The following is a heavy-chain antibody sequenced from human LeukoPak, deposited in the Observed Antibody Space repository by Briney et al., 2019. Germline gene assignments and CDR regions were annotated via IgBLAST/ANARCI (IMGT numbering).Heavy chain of an antibody. J-gene: IGHJ6*03. V-gene: IGHV4-34*01. CDR2: INHSVST. D-gene: IGHD3-16*01. CDR3: ARGWDWKGGVYMDV. Sequence: SETLSLTCAVYGGSFSGYYWSWIRQPPGKVLECIWEINHSVSTNYNPSLKSRVTISVDTSKNQFSLTLSSVTAAETAVYYCARGWDWKGGVYMDVWGKGTTVTVSS. CDR1: GGSFSGYY.